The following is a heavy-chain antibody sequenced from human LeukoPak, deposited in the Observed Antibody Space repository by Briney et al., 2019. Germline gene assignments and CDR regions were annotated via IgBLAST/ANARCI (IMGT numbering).Heavy chain of an antibody. V-gene: IGHV3-66*02. Sequence: GGSLRLSCAASGFTVSSNYMSWVRQAPGKGLEWVSVIYSGGSTYYADSVKGRFTISRDNSKNTLYLQMNSLRAEDTAVYYCARVYRWYYYYYMDVWGKGTTVTVSS. CDR1: GFTVSSNY. D-gene: IGHD2-2*01. J-gene: IGHJ6*03. CDR2: IYSGGST. CDR3: ARVYRWYYYYYMDV.